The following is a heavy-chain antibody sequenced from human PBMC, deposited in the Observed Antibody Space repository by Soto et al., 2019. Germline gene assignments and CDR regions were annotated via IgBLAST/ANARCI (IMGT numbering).Heavy chain of an antibody. J-gene: IGHJ6*02. CDR3: ARVRGIVVPAATYYYYYGMDV. D-gene: IGHD2-2*01. Sequence: SVKVSCKASGGTFSSYAISWVRQAPGQGLEWMGGIIPIFGTANYAQKFQGRVTITADESTSTAYMELSSLRSEDTAVYYCARVRGIVVPAATYYYYYGMDVWGQGTTVTVSS. V-gene: IGHV1-69*13. CDR2: IIPIFGTA. CDR1: GGTFSSYA.